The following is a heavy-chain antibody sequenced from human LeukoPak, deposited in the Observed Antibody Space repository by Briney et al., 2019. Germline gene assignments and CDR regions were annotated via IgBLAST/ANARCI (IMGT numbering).Heavy chain of an antibody. D-gene: IGHD3-3*01. J-gene: IGHJ6*03. Sequence: PSETLSLTCAVYGGSFSGYYWGWIRQPPGKGLEWIGSIYYSGSTYYNPSLKSRVTISVDTSKNQFSLKPSSVTAADTAVYYCVGQRVTIFWDYMDVWGKGTTVTVSS. V-gene: IGHV4-39*01. CDR3: VGQRVTIFWDYMDV. CDR1: GGSFSGYY. CDR2: IYYSGST.